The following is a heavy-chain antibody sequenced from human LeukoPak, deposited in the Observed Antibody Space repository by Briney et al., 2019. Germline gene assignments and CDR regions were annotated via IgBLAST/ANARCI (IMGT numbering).Heavy chain of an antibody. Sequence: PGGSLRLSCAASGFTFSSYAMSWVRQAPGKGLDGVSAFSGSGGSTYYADSVKGRFTICRDNSKNTLYLQMNSLSAEDTAVYYCAKLVAATGYAFDIWGQGTMVTVSS. J-gene: IGHJ3*02. V-gene: IGHV3-23*01. CDR2: FSGSGGST. CDR3: AKLVAATGYAFDI. D-gene: IGHD2-15*01. CDR1: GFTFSSYA.